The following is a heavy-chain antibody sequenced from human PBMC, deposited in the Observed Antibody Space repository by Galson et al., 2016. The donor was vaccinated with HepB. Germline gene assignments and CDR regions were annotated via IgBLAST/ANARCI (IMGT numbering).Heavy chain of an antibody. V-gene: IGHV4-39*01. J-gene: IGHJ5*02. CDR2: IYYSGST. CDR3: ARVIVVTSKSRFDP. Sequence: SETLSLTCTVSGGSISSSTYYWGWIRQPPGKGLEWIGSIYYSGSTYYNPSLKSRVTISVDTSKNQLPLKLNSVTAADTAVYYCARVIVVTSKSRFDPWGQGTLVTVSS. D-gene: IGHD3-22*01. CDR1: GGSISSSTYY.